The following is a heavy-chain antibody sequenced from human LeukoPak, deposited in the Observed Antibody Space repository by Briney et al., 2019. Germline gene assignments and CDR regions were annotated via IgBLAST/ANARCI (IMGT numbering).Heavy chain of an antibody. CDR2: NYRGGMT. Sequence: GGSLRLSCAVSGFNVSSNYMTWVRRAPGKVLELLSVNYRGGMTYYADPVRGRFTFSRDTSKNTLYLEMNSLRVEDTAVYYCASGSLGSSSSTDCCPLDYWGQGTLVTVSS. CDR1: GFNVSSNY. J-gene: IGHJ4*02. D-gene: IGHD6-6*01. CDR3: ASGSLGSSSSTDCCPLDY. V-gene: IGHV3-53*01.